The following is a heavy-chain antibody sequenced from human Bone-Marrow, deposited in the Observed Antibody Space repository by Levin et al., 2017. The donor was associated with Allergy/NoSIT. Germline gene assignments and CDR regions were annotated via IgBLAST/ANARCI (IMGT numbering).Heavy chain of an antibody. V-gene: IGHV3-11*01. CDR1: GFVFSDYY. J-gene: IGHJ3*01. D-gene: IGHD3-3*01. Sequence: PGGSLRLSCEASGFVFSDYYINWIRQTPEKGLEWVAYITSGGDNIHYADSVKGRFTVSRDNAKNSVYLQMNSLGADDTAVYYCTRGSWSLTAFASWGQGTKVIVSS. CDR3: TRGSWSLTAFAS. CDR2: ITSGGDNI.